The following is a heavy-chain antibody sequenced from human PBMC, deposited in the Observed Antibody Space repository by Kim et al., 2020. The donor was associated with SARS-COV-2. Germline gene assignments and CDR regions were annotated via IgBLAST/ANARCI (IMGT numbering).Heavy chain of an antibody. Sequence: SVKVSCKASGGTFSSYAISWVRQAPGQGLEWMGRIIPILGIANYAQKFQGRVTITADKSTSTAYMELSSLRSEDTAVYYCAREDTAMVNFDYWGQGTLVTVSS. V-gene: IGHV1-69*04. CDR3: AREDTAMVNFDY. CDR2: IIPILGIA. J-gene: IGHJ4*02. CDR1: GGTFSSYA. D-gene: IGHD5-18*01.